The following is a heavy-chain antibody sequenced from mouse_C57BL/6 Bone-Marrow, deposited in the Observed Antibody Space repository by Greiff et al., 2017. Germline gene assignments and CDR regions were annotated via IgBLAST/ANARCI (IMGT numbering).Heavy chain of an antibody. CDR2: IWWDDDK. D-gene: IGHD1-1*01. V-gene: IGHV8-8*01. J-gene: IGHJ1*03. CDR1: GFSLSTFGMG. CDR3: ARKGRYYYGSSWYFDV. Sequence: QVTLKVSGPGILQPSQTLSLTCSFSGFSLSTFGMGVGWIRQPSGKGLEWLAHIWWDDDKYYNPALKSRLTISKDTSKNQVFLKIANVDTADTATYYCARKGRYYYGSSWYFDVWGTGTTVTVSS.